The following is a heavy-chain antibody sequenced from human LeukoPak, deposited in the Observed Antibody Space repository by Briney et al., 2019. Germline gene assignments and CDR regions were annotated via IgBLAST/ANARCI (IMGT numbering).Heavy chain of an antibody. Sequence: GRSLRLSCAASGFTFSSYGMHWVRQAPGKGLEWVAVISYDGSNKYYADSVKGRFTISRDNSKNTLYLQMNSLRAEDTAVYYCAKEGGGYCSGGSCYSGDYFDYWGQGTLVTVSS. CDR3: AKEGGGYCSGGSCYSGDYFDY. J-gene: IGHJ4*02. CDR1: GFTFSSYG. D-gene: IGHD2-15*01. V-gene: IGHV3-30*18. CDR2: ISYDGSNK.